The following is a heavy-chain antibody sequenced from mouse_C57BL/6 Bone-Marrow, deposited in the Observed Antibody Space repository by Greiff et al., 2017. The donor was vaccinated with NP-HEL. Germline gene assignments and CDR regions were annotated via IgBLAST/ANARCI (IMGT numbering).Heavy chain of an antibody. V-gene: IGHV7-1*01. CDR2: SRNKANDYTT. J-gene: IGHJ3*01. Sequence: EVNVVESGGGLVQSGRSLRLSCATSGFTFSDFYMEWVRQAPGKGLEWIAASRNKANDYTTEYSASVKGRFIVSRDTSQSILYLQMNALRAEDTAIYYCARDALITTGGFAYWGQGTLVTVSA. CDR3: ARDALITTGGFAY. CDR1: GFTFSDFY. D-gene: IGHD1-1*01.